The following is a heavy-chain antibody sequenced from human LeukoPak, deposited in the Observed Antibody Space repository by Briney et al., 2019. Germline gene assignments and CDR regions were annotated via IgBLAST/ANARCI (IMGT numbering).Heavy chain of an antibody. CDR2: IIPIFGTA. D-gene: IGHD6-13*01. Sequence: ASVKVSCKASGGTFSSYPISWVRQAPGQGLEWMGGIIPIFGTAKYAQKFQGRVTITADESTSTAYMELSSLGSEDTAVYYCARPTAAAGNPLQDWGQGTLVTVSS. CDR3: ARPTAAAGNPLQD. CDR1: GGTFSSYP. J-gene: IGHJ4*02. V-gene: IGHV1-69*13.